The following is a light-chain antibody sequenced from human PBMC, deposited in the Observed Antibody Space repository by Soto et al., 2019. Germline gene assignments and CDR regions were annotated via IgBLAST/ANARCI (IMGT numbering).Light chain of an antibody. CDR3: NSYSSNSFYV. V-gene: IGLV2-14*02. CDR2: EGS. CDR1: SSDVGSYNL. Sequence: QSVLTQPASVSGSPGQSITISCTGTSSDVGSYNLVSWYQQHPGKAPKLMIYEGSKRPSGVSNRFSGSKSGNTASLTISGLQAEDEADYYCNSYSSNSFYVFGTGTKVTV. J-gene: IGLJ1*01.